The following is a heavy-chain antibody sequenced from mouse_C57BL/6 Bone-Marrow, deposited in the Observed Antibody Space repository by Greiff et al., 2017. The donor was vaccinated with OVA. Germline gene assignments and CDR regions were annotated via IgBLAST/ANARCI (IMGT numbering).Heavy chain of an antibody. CDR2: ISRGGSYT. D-gene: IGHD4-1*01. Sequence: EVKLVESGGDLAKPGGSLKLSCAASGFTFSSYGMSWVRQTPDQRLEWVATISRGGSYTYYPDSVKGRFPISRDNSKNTLYLQMSSLKSEDTAMYYCARGPPNRDDWYFDVGGTGTTLTVSS. CDR3: ARGPPNRDDWYFDV. V-gene: IGHV5-6*01. J-gene: IGHJ1*03. CDR1: GFTFSSYG.